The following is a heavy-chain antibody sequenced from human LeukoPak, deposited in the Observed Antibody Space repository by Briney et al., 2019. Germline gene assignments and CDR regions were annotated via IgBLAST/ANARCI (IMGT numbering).Heavy chain of an antibody. Sequence: PSQTLSLTCTVSGGSISSGGYYWSWIRQHPGKGLEWIGYIYYSGSTYYNPSLKSRVTISVDTSKNQFSLKLSSVTAADTAVYYCAGDRPYNWNYGWFDPWGQGTLVTVSS. V-gene: IGHV4-31*03. CDR2: IYYSGST. CDR1: GGSISSGGYY. CDR3: AGDRPYNWNYGWFDP. J-gene: IGHJ5*02. D-gene: IGHD1-7*01.